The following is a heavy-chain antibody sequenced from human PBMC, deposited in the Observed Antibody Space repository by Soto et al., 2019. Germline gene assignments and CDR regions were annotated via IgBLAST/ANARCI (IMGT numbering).Heavy chain of an antibody. D-gene: IGHD6-13*01. Sequence: SETLSLTCTVSGGSISSVGYYWSWIRQHPGKGLEWIGYIYYSGSTYYNPSLKSRVTISVDTSKNQFSLKLSSVTAADTAVYYCAREVASRQNYYYDGMDVWGQGTTVTVSS. CDR1: GGSISSVGYY. CDR3: AREVASRQNYYYDGMDV. V-gene: IGHV4-31*03. CDR2: IYYSGST. J-gene: IGHJ6*02.